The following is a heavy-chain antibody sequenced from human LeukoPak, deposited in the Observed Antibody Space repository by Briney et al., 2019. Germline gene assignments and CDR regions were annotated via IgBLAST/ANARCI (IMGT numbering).Heavy chain of an antibody. Sequence: GGSLKISCKGSGYSFTSYWIGWVRQVPGKGLEWVGIIYPGDSDTRYSPSFQGQVTISADKSISTAYLQWSSLKASDTAMYYCAGGYCSGGSCYWFDPWGQGTLVTVSS. CDR3: AGGYCSGGSCYWFDP. V-gene: IGHV5-51*01. D-gene: IGHD2-15*01. CDR1: GYSFTSYW. CDR2: IYPGDSDT. J-gene: IGHJ5*02.